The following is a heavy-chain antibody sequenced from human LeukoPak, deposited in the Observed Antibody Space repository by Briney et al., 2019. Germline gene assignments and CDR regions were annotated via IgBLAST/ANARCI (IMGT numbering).Heavy chain of an antibody. CDR3: AVFDMTVVDITP. Sequence: GGSLRLSCAASGFTFISYSMNSFRQAPGKGLDWVSSISSSSGYIYYADSVKGRFTISRDNAKNSLYLQMNSLRAEDTAVYYCAVFDMTVVDITPWGQGTLVTVSS. CDR1: GFTFISYS. D-gene: IGHD3-22*01. CDR2: ISSSSGYI. J-gene: IGHJ5*02. V-gene: IGHV3-21*01.